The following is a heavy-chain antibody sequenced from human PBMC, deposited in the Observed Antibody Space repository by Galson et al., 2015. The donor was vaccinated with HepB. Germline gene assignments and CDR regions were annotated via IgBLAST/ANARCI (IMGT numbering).Heavy chain of an antibody. CDR3: ASPDPAGADYCSGGSCYAFDY. J-gene: IGHJ4*02. Sequence: SVKVSCKASGYTFTSYYMHWVRQAPGQGLEWMGIINPSGGSTSYAQKLQGRVTMTRDTSTSTAYMELSSLRSEDTAVYYCASPDPAGADYCSGGSCYAFDYWGQGTLVTVSS. CDR1: GYTFTSYY. CDR2: INPSGGST. D-gene: IGHD2-15*01. V-gene: IGHV1-46*04.